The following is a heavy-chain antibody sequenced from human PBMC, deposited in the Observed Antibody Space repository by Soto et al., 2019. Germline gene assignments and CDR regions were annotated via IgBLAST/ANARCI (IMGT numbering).Heavy chain of an antibody. CDR3: ARDQGVAAAGITWFDP. CDR2: IHSSGST. D-gene: IGHD6-13*01. CDR1: GASMNSYH. J-gene: IGHJ5*02. Sequence: PSETLSLTCTVSGASMNSYHWSWIRQPAGKGLEWIGHIHSSGSTNYNPSLKSRVTMSVDTSKNQFSLRLMSLTAADTAVYYCARDQGVAAAGITWFDPWGRDPWSPSPQ. V-gene: IGHV4-4*07.